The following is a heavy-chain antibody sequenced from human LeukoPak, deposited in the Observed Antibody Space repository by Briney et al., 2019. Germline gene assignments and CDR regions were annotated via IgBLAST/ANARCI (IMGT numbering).Heavy chain of an antibody. V-gene: IGHV3-23*01. J-gene: IGHJ4*02. CDR3: ASIAGSSWSFSNDY. CDR1: GFTFSSYA. Sequence: GGSLRLSCAASGFTFSSYAMSWVRQAPGKGLEWVSAISGSGGSTYYADSVKGRFTISRDNAKNSLYLQMNSLRAEDTAVYYCASIAGSSWSFSNDYWGQGTLVTVSS. D-gene: IGHD6-13*01. CDR2: ISGSGGST.